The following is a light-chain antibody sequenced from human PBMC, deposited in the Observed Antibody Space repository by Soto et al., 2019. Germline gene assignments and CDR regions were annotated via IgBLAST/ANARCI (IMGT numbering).Light chain of an antibody. CDR3: QHYNNSPRT. CDR1: QSVSSN. CDR2: GAS. J-gene: IGKJ1*01. V-gene: IGKV3-15*01. Sequence: EIVMTQSPATLSVSPGERATLSCRASQSVSSNLAWYQQKPGQAPRLLIYGASTRATGIPARFSGSGSGTEFTLNISSLQSEDFAVYYCQHYNNSPRTFGQGTKVEIK.